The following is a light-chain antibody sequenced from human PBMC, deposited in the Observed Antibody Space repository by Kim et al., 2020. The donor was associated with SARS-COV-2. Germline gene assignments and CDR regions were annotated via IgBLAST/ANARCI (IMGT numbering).Light chain of an antibody. CDR1: QGINSL. Sequence: DIQMTQSPSSVSASVGDRVTITCRASQGINSLLAWYQQKPGKAPKLLIFPASSLESGVPSRFSGSGSGTDFTLTISSLQPEDFATYFCQQYNSYSSLTFGGGTKVDIK. CDR2: PAS. J-gene: IGKJ4*01. V-gene: IGKV1-12*02. CDR3: QQYNSYSSLT.